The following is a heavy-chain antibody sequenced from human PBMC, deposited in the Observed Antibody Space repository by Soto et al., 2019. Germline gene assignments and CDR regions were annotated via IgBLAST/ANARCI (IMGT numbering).Heavy chain of an antibody. J-gene: IGHJ4*02. V-gene: IGHV3-23*01. D-gene: IGHD6-13*01. CDR1: GFTFSSYA. Sequence: GGSLRLSCAASGFTFSSYAMSWVRQAPGKGLEWVSVISGSGRSTYYADSVKGRFTISRDDSNNTVFLQMNTLTAEDTAIYYCAKSHFPIAASRQPHFDHWGQGALVTVSS. CDR2: ISGSGRST. CDR3: AKSHFPIAASRQPHFDH.